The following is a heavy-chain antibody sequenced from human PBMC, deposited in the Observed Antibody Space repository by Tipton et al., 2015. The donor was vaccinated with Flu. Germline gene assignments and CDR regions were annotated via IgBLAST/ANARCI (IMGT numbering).Heavy chain of an antibody. D-gene: IGHD6-25*01. Sequence: TLSLTCTVSGGSISDYYWSWIRQPPGKGLVWIAYSSGSSGHTNYNPSLKSRGTISVDTSKNQFSLKLSSVTAADTAVYYCARVCCGYGPPSNWGQGTLVTVSS. V-gene: IGHV4-4*08. CDR2: SSGSSGHT. CDR3: ARVCCGYGPPSN. J-gene: IGHJ4*02. CDR1: GGSISDYY.